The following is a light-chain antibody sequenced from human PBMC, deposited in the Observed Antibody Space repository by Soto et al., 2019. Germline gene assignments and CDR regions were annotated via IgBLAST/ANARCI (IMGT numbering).Light chain of an antibody. CDR1: SSDIGNYNY. CDR3: FSYTSSGTYV. CDR2: EVR. V-gene: IGLV2-14*01. J-gene: IGLJ1*01. Sequence: QSVLTQPASVSGSPGQLITISCTGTSSDIGNYNYVSWYQQHPGKSHKLMIYEVRNRPSGVSKRIPGSKSGNTASLTISRLQAEDESDYYCFSYTSSGTYVFGTGTKVTVL.